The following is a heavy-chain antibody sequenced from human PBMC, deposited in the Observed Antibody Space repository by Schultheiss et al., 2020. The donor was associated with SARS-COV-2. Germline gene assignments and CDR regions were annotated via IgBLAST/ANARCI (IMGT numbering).Heavy chain of an antibody. CDR3: AKDLDCSGGSCTFKDY. V-gene: IGHV3-23*01. CDR2: ISGSGGST. CDR1: GFTFDDYG. J-gene: IGHJ4*02. D-gene: IGHD2-15*01. Sequence: GESLKISCAASGFTFDDYGMSWVRQAPGKGLEWVSAISGSGGSTYYADSVKGRFTISRDNSKNTLYLQMNSLRAEDTAVYYCAKDLDCSGGSCTFKDYWGQGTLVTVSS.